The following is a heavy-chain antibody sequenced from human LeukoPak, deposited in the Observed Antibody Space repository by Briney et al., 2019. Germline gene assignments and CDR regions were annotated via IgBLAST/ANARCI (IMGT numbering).Heavy chain of an antibody. J-gene: IGHJ3*02. CDR2: IHGDGRTT. V-gene: IGHV3-74*01. CDR1: GFTFSSYW. CDR3: ARDSLYAFDI. Sequence: GGSLRLSCAASGFTFSSYWIHWVRQVPGKGLVWVSRIHGDGRTTTYADSVKGRFTISRDNAKNSLYLQMNSLRDEDTAVYYCARDSLYAFDIWGQGTVVTVSS.